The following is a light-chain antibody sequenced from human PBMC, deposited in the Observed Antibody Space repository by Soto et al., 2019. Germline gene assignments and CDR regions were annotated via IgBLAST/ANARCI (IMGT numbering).Light chain of an antibody. CDR2: ADS. J-gene: IGKJ1*01. CDR3: QQYNSYWT. Sequence: GDRVTITCRVSQSISSWLAWYQQKPGKAPKLLIYADSSLESGAQSRFSGSGSGTEFTLTISSMQPDDFATYYCQQYNSYWTVGKGTKVDIK. CDR1: QSISSW. V-gene: IGKV1-5*01.